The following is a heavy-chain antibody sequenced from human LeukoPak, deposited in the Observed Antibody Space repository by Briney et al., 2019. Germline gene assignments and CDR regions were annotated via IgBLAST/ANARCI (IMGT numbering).Heavy chain of an antibody. CDR1: GFTFSSHS. V-gene: IGHV3-21*01. D-gene: IGHD3-3*01. CDR3: AREAFPIAITLFAAFDS. J-gene: IGHJ4*02. Sequence: GGSLRLSCAASGFTFSSHSMTWVRQAPGKGLQWVSSISSSSGYIYYADSVRGRFTISRDNAKNSLYLQMNGLRVEDTAVYYCAREAFPIAITLFAAFDSWGQGVLVTVSS. CDR2: ISSSSGYI.